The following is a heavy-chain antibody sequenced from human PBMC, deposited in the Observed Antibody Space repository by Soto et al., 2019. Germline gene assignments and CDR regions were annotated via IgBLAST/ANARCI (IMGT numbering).Heavy chain of an antibody. Sequence: QVQLVESGGGVVQPGRSLRLSCAASGFTFKTYGMNWVRQAPGKGLEWVALIYYDGTEKYHAESVRGRLTISRDNTKDTLYLEMNSLRAEDTAIYYCARGLRASYIRVEYAPLRAFDYWGQGTLVTVSS. CDR2: IYYDGTEK. D-gene: IGHD3-3*01. V-gene: IGHV3-33*01. CDR1: GFTFKTYG. CDR3: ARGLRASYIRVEYAPLRAFDY. J-gene: IGHJ4*02.